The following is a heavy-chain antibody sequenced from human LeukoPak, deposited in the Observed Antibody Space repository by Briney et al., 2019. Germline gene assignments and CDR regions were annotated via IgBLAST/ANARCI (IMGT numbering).Heavy chain of an antibody. Sequence: PSETLSLTCAVSGGSFSGYYWSWIRQPPGKGLEWIGEINHSGSTNYNPSLKGRVTISVDTSKNQFSLKLSSVTAADTAVYYCAGGVGYKWGDYWGQGTLVTVSS. J-gene: IGHJ4*02. CDR3: AGGVGYKWGDY. CDR1: GGSFSGYY. V-gene: IGHV4-34*01. CDR2: INHSGST. D-gene: IGHD5-24*01.